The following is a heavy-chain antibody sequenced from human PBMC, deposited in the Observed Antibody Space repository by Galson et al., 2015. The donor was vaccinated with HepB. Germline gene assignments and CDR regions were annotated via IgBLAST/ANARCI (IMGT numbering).Heavy chain of an antibody. V-gene: IGHV3-23*01. Sequence: SLRLSCAASGFPFSDYAMIWVRQAPGKGLEWVSSISGSGGSAHYADSVKGRFTISRDNSMNTMFLQMNSLRDEDTAIYYCAKGRGSGSYSMLSWGQGALVTVSS. CDR2: ISGSGGSA. CDR1: GFPFSDYA. D-gene: IGHD3-10*01. CDR3: AKGRGSGSYSMLS. J-gene: IGHJ4*02.